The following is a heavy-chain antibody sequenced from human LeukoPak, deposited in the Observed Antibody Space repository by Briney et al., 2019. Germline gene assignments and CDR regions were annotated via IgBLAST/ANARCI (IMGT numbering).Heavy chain of an antibody. D-gene: IGHD4-17*01. J-gene: IGHJ4*02. CDR1: GVIFSNAW. CDR2: IKSKPDGETT. CDR3: TTVDGDSGPPFEY. Sequence: PGGSLRLSCAVSGVIFSNAWMNWVRQAPGKGLEWVGRIKSKPDGETTDYAAPVKDRFTISRDDLRNIPYLHMSSLKTEDTAVYYCTTVDGDSGPPFEYWGQGTLVTVSS. V-gene: IGHV3-15*07.